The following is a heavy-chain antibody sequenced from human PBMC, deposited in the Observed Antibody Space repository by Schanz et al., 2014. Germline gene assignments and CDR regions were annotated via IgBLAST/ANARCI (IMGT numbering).Heavy chain of an antibody. CDR2: IRYDGNNK. J-gene: IGHJ3*02. Sequence: VQLLESGGALEQPGGSLRLSCAASGFTFSDYGMDWVRQAPGKGLEWVAFIRYDGNNKYYADSVKGRFTVSRDNSKNTLYLEMNSLIPEDTAVYYCTKGGDPQDAFDIWGQGTMVTVSS. V-gene: IGHV3-30*02. CDR1: GFTFSDYG. D-gene: IGHD5-12*01. CDR3: TKGGDPQDAFDI.